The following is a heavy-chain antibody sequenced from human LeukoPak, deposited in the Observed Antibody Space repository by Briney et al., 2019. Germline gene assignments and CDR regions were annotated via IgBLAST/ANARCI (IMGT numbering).Heavy chain of an antibody. V-gene: IGHV3-23*01. CDR3: ARVDGSGSYYYFDY. CDR2: ISGSSGST. D-gene: IGHD3-10*01. J-gene: IGHJ4*02. CDR1: GFTFSSYA. Sequence: GGSLRLSCAASGFTFSSYAMSWVRQAPGKGLEWVSAISGSSGSTYYADSVKGRFTISRDNSKNTLYLQMNSLRAEDTAVYYCARVDGSGSYYYFDYWGQGTLVTVSS.